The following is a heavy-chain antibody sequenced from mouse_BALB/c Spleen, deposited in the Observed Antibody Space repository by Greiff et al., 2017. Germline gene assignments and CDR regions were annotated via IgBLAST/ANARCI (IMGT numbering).Heavy chain of an antibody. V-gene: IGHV5-6*01. J-gene: IGHJ4*01. CDR2: ISSGGSYT. D-gene: IGHD2-10*02. Sequence: EVQLVESGGDLVKPGGSLKLSCAASGFTFSSYGMSWVRQTPDKRLEWVATISSGGSYTYYPDSVKGRFTISRDNAKNTLYLQMSSLKSEDTAMYYCARWYGNYPSMDYWGQGTSVTVSS. CDR1: GFTFSSYG. CDR3: ARWYGNYPSMDY.